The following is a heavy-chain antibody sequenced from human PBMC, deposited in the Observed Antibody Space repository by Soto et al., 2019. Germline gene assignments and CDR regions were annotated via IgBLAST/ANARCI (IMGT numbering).Heavy chain of an antibody. D-gene: IGHD6-19*01. CDR1: GFTFSDYA. V-gene: IGHV3-30*18. CDR2: VSHDGRNT. CDR3: AKGGRQWLVTSAFNY. Sequence: VQLVESGGGVVQPGRSLRLSCAASGFTFSDYAMHWVRQAPGKGLEWVAVVSHDGRNTHYADSVKGRFTISSDSSKHTVSLEMTSLRAEDTSVYYCAKGGRQWLVTSAFNYWGQGALVTVSS. J-gene: IGHJ4*02.